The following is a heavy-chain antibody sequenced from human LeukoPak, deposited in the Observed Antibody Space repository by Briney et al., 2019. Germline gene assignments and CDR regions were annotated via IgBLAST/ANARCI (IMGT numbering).Heavy chain of an antibody. J-gene: IGHJ4*02. Sequence: GGSLRLSCAASGFTFSSYGMHWVRQAPGKGLEGVAFIRYDGSNKYYADSVKGRFTISRDNSKNTLYLQMNSLRAEDTAVYYCAKGGGSYYVYFDYWGQGTLVTVSS. D-gene: IGHD1-26*01. V-gene: IGHV3-30*02. CDR2: IRYDGSNK. CDR1: GFTFSSYG. CDR3: AKGGGSYYVYFDY.